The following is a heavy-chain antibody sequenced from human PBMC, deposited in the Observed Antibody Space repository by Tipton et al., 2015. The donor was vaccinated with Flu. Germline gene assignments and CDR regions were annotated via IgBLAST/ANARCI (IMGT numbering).Heavy chain of an antibody. Sequence: TLSLTCTVSGYSISSGYHWGWIRQPPGMGLEWIGSVHYSGSTYQNPSLESRVTISVDPSKNQFSLKLSSVTAADTAVYFCAREGRNSGGLDYWGQGTLVTVSS. D-gene: IGHD1-26*01. CDR3: AREGRNSGGLDY. V-gene: IGHV4-38-2*02. J-gene: IGHJ4*02. CDR1: GYSISSGYH. CDR2: VHYSGST.